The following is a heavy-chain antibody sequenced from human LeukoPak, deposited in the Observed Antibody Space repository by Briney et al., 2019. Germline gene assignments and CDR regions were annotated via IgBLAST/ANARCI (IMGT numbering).Heavy chain of an antibody. Sequence: SETLSLTCTVSGYSISSGYYWGWIRQPPGKGLEWIWSIYHSGSTYYNPSLKSRVTISVDTSKNQFSLKLSSVTAADTAVYYCAIDGRLEDYYYMDVWGKGTTVTVSS. V-gene: IGHV4-38-2*02. D-gene: IGHD1-1*01. J-gene: IGHJ6*03. CDR3: AIDGRLEDYYYMDV. CDR2: IYHSGST. CDR1: GYSISSGYY.